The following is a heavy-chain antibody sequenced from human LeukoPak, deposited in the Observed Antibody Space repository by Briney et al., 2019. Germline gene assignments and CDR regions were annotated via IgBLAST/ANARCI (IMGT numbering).Heavy chain of an antibody. V-gene: IGHV3-66*01. CDR1: GFTVSSNY. CDR2: IFSDGNT. J-gene: IGHJ5*02. D-gene: IGHD3-10*01. CDR3: ARDHYGLTSYPNP. Sequence: GGSLRLSCAASGFTVSSNYMSWVRQAPGKGLEWVSVIFSDGNTYYADSVKGRFTISRDNSKNTLYLQMNSLRAEDTAVYYCARDHYGLTSYPNPWGQGTLVTVSS.